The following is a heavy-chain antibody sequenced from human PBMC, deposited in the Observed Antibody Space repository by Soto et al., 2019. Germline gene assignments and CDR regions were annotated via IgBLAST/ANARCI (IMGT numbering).Heavy chain of an antibody. V-gene: IGHV4-39*07. CDR2: IYYSGST. D-gene: IGHD5-18*01. Sequence: SETLSLTCTVSGGSISSSSYYWGWIRQPPGKGLEWIGSIYYSGSTYYNPSLKSRVTISVDTSKNQFSLKLSSVTASDTAMYYCARLNPGYSYGQLWGQGTQVTVSS. J-gene: IGHJ4*02. CDR1: GGSISSSSYY. CDR3: ARLNPGYSYGQL.